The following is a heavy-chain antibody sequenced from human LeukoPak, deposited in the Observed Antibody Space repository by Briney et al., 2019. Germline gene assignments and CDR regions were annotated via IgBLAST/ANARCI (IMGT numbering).Heavy chain of an antibody. V-gene: IGHV3-30*03. J-gene: IGHJ4*02. D-gene: IGHD6-6*01. CDR2: ISYDGSNK. CDR3: ARDRSIASDY. Sequence: LTGGSLRLSCAASGFTFSSYGMHWVRQAPGKGLEWVAVISYDGSNKYYGDSVKGRFTISRDNSKNTLYLQMNSLRAEDTAVYYCARDRSIASDYWGQGTLVTVSS. CDR1: GFTFSSYG.